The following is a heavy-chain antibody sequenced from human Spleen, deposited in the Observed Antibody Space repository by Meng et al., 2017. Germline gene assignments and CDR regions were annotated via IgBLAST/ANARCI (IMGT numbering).Heavy chain of an antibody. CDR2: LNPNSGDS. V-gene: IGHV1-2*06. CDR3: ATQDPATIVYDAFDI. D-gene: IGHD5-12*01. CDR1: GYTFTGYY. J-gene: IGHJ3*02. Sequence: QVHVVHSGAEVENPWASGDVSCKASGYTFTGYYIHWVRQAPGKGVEWMGRLNPNSGDSSYAQKFQGRVTMTRDKSISTAYMELSRLRSDDTAVYFCATQDPATIVYDAFDIWGQGTMVTVSS.